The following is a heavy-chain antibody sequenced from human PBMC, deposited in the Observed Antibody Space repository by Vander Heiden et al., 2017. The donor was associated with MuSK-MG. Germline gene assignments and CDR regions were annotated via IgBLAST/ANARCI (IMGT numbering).Heavy chain of an antibody. V-gene: IGHV4-38-2*02. D-gene: IGHD3-10*01. J-gene: IGHJ4*02. Sequence: QVQLQESGPGLVKPSETLSLTCTVSGYSISSGYYWGWIRQPPGKGLEWIGSIYHSGSTYYNPSLKSRVTISVDTSKNQFSLKLSSVTAADTAVYYCANNYGWGSYYLFVYWGQGTLVTVSS. CDR1: GYSISSGYY. CDR3: ANNYGWGSYYLFVY. CDR2: IYHSGST.